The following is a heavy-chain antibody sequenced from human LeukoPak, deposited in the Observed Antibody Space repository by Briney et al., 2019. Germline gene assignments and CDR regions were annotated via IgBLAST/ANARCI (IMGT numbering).Heavy chain of an antibody. J-gene: IGHJ4*02. V-gene: IGHV3-23*01. CDR3: AKGGLEWLYPFDY. CDR1: GFTFSSYA. D-gene: IGHD3-3*01. Sequence: GGSLRLSCAASGFTFSSYAMSWVRQAPGKGLEWVSAISGSGGSTYYADSVKGRFTISRDNSKNSLYLQMNSLRTEDTALYYCAKGGLEWLYPFDYWGQGTLVTVSS. CDR2: ISGSGGST.